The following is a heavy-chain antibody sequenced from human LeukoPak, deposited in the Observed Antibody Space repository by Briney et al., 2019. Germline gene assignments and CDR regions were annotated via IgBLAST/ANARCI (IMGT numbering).Heavy chain of an antibody. D-gene: IGHD3-10*01. V-gene: IGHV4-34*01. Sequence: SETLSLTCAVYGGSFSGYYWSWIRQPPGKGLEWIGEINHSGSTNYNPSLKSRVTISVDTSKNQFSLKLSSVTAADTAVYYCARGAKYYYGSGSYYNFRLGTHDAFDIWGQGTMVTVSS. CDR1: GGSFSGYY. J-gene: IGHJ3*02. CDR2: INHSGST. CDR3: ARGAKYYYGSGSYYNFRLGTHDAFDI.